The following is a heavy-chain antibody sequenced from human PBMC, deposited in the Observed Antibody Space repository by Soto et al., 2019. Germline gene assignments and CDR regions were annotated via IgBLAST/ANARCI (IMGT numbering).Heavy chain of an antibody. D-gene: IGHD3-9*01. Sequence: PSETLSLTCSVSGGSVSSGSYDWSWIRQPPGKGLEWIGYIHYSGLTNYNSSLKSRVTISVDTSKNQFSLKLSSVTAADTAVYYCARVYDMDHYYYYYMDVWGKGTTVTVSS. CDR3: ARVYDMDHYYYYYMDV. CDR1: GGSVSSGSYD. CDR2: IHYSGLT. V-gene: IGHV4-61*01. J-gene: IGHJ6*03.